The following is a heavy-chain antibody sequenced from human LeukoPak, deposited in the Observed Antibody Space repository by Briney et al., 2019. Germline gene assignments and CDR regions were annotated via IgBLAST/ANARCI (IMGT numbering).Heavy chain of an antibody. V-gene: IGHV3-7*01. J-gene: IGHJ3*02. CDR3: ARVRQNWGGFNAFDI. CDR2: IKQDGSEK. Sequence: GGSLRLSCAASGFTFSSYWMSWVRQAPGKGLEWVASIKQDGSEKYYVDSVKGRFTISRDNAKNSLYLQMNSLRAEDTAVYYCARVRQNWGGFNAFDIWGQGTMVTVS. D-gene: IGHD7-27*01. CDR1: GFTFSSYW.